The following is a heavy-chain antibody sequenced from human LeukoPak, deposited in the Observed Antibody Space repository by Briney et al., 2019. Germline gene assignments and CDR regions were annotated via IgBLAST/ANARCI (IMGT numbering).Heavy chain of an antibody. CDR2: ISSSSSYI. CDR3: ARDASPDSSGYRHDAFDI. J-gene: IGHJ3*02. CDR1: GFTFSSYS. D-gene: IGHD3-22*01. Sequence: GGSLRLSCAASGFTFSSYSMNWVRQAPGKGLEWVSSISSSSSYIYCADSVKGRFTISRDNAKNSLYLQMNSLRAEDTAVYYCARDASPDSSGYRHDAFDIWGQGTMVTVSS. V-gene: IGHV3-21*01.